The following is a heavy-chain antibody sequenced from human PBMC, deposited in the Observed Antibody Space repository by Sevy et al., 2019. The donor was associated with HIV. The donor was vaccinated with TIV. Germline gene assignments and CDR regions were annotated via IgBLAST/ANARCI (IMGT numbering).Heavy chain of an antibody. CDR2: ISDSGGNT. CDR3: AKDPPTHNYYGSSGYFDN. J-gene: IGHJ5*02. CDR1: GFTFSNYW. V-gene: IGHV3-23*01. Sequence: GGSLRLSCAASGFTFSNYWMSWVRQAPEKGLEWVSVISDSGGNTYYADSVKGRFTISRDNSRNTLYLQMNSLRAEDTAVYYCAKDPPTHNYYGSSGYFDNWGQGTLVTVSS. D-gene: IGHD3-22*01.